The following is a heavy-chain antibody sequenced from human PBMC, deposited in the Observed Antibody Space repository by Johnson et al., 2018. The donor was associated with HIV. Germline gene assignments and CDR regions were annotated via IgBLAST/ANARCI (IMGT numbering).Heavy chain of an antibody. J-gene: IGHJ3*02. V-gene: IGHV3-30*03. CDR1: GFTFSSYG. Sequence: QVQLVESGGGVVQPGRSLRLSCAASGFTFSSYGMHWVRQAPGEGLEWVAVTSNDGTNTYYADSVKGRFTISRDNSKNTLYLEMNSLRAEDTAMYYCAMGGVHCSGGSCYSRNAFDIWGQGTMVTVSS. CDR3: AMGGVHCSGGSCYSRNAFDI. CDR2: TSNDGTNT. D-gene: IGHD2-15*01.